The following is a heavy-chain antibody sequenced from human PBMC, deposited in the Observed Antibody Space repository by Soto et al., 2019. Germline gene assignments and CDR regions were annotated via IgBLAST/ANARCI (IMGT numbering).Heavy chain of an antibody. CDR2: FIAMLGTP. V-gene: IGHV1-69*13. CDR3: ARGAMANFDY. D-gene: IGHD5-18*01. CDR1: GGTFGSEG. Sequence: ASVEVSFKASGGTFGSEGIAWVRQAPGQGLEWMGGFIAMLGTPTYAKKVQGRATITADESLTSSYLELRSLRSEDTAVYFCARGAMANFDYWGQGTVVTVSS. J-gene: IGHJ4*02.